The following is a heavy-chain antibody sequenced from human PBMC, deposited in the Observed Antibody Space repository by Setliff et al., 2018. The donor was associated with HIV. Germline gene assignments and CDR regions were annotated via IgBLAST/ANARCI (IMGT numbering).Heavy chain of an antibody. V-gene: IGHV1-18*04. CDR1: GYTFIGYY. D-gene: IGHD3-3*02. CDR2: ISAYNGNT. CDR3: AREYHIASTDTRLANYFDS. J-gene: IGHJ4*02. Sequence: ASVKVSCKASGYTFIGYYMHWVRQAPGQGLEWMGWISAYNGNTNYAQKLQGRVTMTPDTSTSTVYMELSSLRSEDTAVYNCAREYHIASTDTRLANYFDSWGQGTLVTVSS.